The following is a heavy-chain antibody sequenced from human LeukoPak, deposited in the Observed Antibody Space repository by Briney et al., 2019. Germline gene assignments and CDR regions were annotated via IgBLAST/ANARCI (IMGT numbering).Heavy chain of an antibody. Sequence: PSETLSLTCTVSGGSISSYYWSWIRQPPGKGLEWIGYIYYSGSTNYNPSLKSRVTISVDTSKNQFSLKLSSVTAADTAVYYCARHGDYVGGSYRYTGYFDYWGQGTLVTVSS. V-gene: IGHV4-59*08. D-gene: IGHD3-16*02. CDR2: IYYSGST. J-gene: IGHJ4*02. CDR3: ARHGDYVGGSYRYTGYFDY. CDR1: GGSISSYY.